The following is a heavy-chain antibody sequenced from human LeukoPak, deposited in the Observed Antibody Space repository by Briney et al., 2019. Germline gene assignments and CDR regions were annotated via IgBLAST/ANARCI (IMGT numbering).Heavy chain of an antibody. V-gene: IGHV3-64*02. CDR1: GFTFSSFA. Sequence: GGSLILSCAASGFTFSSFAMHWVRQAPGKGLEYVSAISSSGGSTYYADSVKGIFTISRDNSKNTLYLQMGSLRAEDMAVYYCARLYSSGWYDAFDIWGQGTMVTVSS. J-gene: IGHJ3*02. CDR3: ARLYSSGWYDAFDI. D-gene: IGHD6-13*01. CDR2: ISSSGGST.